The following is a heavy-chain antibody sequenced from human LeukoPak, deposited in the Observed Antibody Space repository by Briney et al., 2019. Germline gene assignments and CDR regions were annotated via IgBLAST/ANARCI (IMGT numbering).Heavy chain of an antibody. D-gene: IGHD6-6*01. Sequence: PSETLSLTCTVSGGSISSSSYYWGWIRQPPGKGLEWIGSIYYSGSTYYNPSLKSRVTISVDTSKNQFSLKLSSVTAADTAVYYCARRGSGWAARRTVDYWGQGTLVTVSS. V-gene: IGHV4-39*01. CDR2: IYYSGST. J-gene: IGHJ4*02. CDR3: ARRGSGWAARRTVDY. CDR1: GGSISSSSYY.